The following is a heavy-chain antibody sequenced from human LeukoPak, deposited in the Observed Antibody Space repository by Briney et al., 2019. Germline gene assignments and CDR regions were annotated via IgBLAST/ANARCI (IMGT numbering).Heavy chain of an antibody. CDR3: ARDDLGYCSSTSCPTNDY. CDR2: IYSGGST. J-gene: IGHJ4*02. Sequence: GGSLRLSCAASGFTFSSNYMSWVGQAPGKGLEGVSVIYSGGSTYYSDSVKGRFTISRDNSKNTLYLQMNSLRAEDTAVYYCARDDLGYCSSTSCPTNDYWGQGTLVTVSS. V-gene: IGHV3-66*02. D-gene: IGHD2-2*01. CDR1: GFTFSSNY.